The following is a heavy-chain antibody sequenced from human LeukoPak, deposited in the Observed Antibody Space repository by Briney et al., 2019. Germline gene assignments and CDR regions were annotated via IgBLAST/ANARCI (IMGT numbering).Heavy chain of an antibody. CDR3: ARDLPVGP. Sequence: GGSLRLSCAASGMTFSSHWMSWVRQAPGKGLEWVANIKSDGSEKYYLDSVKGRFTISRDNAKNSLYLQMNSLRAEDTAVYYCARDLPVGPGGQGTLVTVSS. CDR1: GMTFSSHW. J-gene: IGHJ4*02. V-gene: IGHV3-7*03. CDR2: IKSDGSEK.